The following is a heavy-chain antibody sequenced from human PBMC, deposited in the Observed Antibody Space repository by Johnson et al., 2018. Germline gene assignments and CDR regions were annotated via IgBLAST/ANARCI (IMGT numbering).Heavy chain of an antibody. CDR1: GFTFSDYY. J-gene: IGHJ6*03. Sequence: VQLVESGGGLVKPGGSLRLSCAASGFTFSDYYMSWIRQAPGKGLEWVSYISSSGSTIYYADSVKGRFTISRDNAKNSRYLQMNSLRAEDTAVYYWARAAGSSGYYSGYYYYYYLDVWGKGTTVTVSS. CDR2: ISSSGSTI. CDR3: ARAAGSSGYYSGYYYYYYLDV. V-gene: IGHV3-11*04. D-gene: IGHD3-22*01.